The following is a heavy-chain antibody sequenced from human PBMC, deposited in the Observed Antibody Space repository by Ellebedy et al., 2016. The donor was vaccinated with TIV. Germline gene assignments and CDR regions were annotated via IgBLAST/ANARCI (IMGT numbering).Heavy chain of an antibody. D-gene: IGHD2-21*01. CDR1: GYTFTGYD. J-gene: IGHJ4*02. V-gene: IGHV1-8*01. CDR3: ARAKEVLVRNDY. CDR2: MNPNTGNT. Sequence: AASVKVSCKASGYTFTGYDMNWVRQASGQGLEWMGWMNPNTGNTGYAQKFQGRVTMTRNASISTYYMELSGLTSEDTAVYFCARAKEVLVRNDYWGQGTLVTVSS.